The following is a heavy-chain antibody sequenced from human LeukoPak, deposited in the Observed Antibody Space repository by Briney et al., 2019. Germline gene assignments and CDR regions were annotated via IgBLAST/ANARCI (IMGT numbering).Heavy chain of an antibody. CDR3: AKQTTPRGILNGHPFDY. J-gene: IGHJ4*02. D-gene: IGHD3-9*01. CDR2: ISWNSDTI. Sequence: GGSLRLSCAASGFTFDDYAMHWVRQAPGKGLEWVSGISWNSDTIGYADSVKGRFTISRDNAKNSLYLQMNSLRAEDMALYYCAKQTTPRGILNGHPFDYWGRGTLVTVSS. CDR1: GFTFDDYA. V-gene: IGHV3-9*03.